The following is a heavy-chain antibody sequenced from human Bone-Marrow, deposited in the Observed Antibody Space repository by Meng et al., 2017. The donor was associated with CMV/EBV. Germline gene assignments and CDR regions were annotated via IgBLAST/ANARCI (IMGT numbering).Heavy chain of an antibody. CDR3: SRVKSVHDFWSGIQWGYFDY. D-gene: IGHD3-3*01. CDR2: ISPNLGIA. CDR1: GCTFSHYT. J-gene: IGHJ4*02. V-gene: IGHV1-69*02. Sequence: FSVTVSRKASGCTFSHYTISWVRQAPGQGLEWMGRISPNLGIANHAQKLQGRVTITADKSTSTAYMELSSHRSEDTALYYGSRVKSVHDFWSGIQWGYFDYWGQGTLVTVSS.